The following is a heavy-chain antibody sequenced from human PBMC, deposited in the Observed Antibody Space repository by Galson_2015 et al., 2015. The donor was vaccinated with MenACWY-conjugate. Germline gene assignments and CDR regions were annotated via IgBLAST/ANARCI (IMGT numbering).Heavy chain of an antibody. D-gene: IGHD3-10*01. V-gene: IGHV3-11*05. CDR3: ARGGFGDSGWFDP. J-gene: IGHJ5*02. CDR2: ISSRSTLT. CDR1: GFTFSDYY. Sequence: SLRLSCAASGFTFSDYYMSWIRQAPGKGLEWLSYISSRSTLTDSANSVKGRFTISRDNAKNSLYLQMNSLRAEDTAVYYCARGGFGDSGWFDPWGQGTLVTVSS.